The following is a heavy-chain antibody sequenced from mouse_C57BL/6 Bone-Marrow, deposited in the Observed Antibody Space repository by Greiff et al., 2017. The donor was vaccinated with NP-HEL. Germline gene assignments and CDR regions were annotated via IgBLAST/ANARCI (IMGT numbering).Heavy chain of an antibody. V-gene: IGHV5-16*01. J-gene: IGHJ2*01. CDR2: INYDGSST. D-gene: IGHD1-1*01. CDR3: ARGYYGSSSPFDY. CDR1: GFTFSDYY. Sequence: EVKLVESEGGLVQPGSSMKLSCTASGFTFSDYYMAWVRQVPEKGLEWVANINYDGSSTYYLDSLKSRFIISRDNAKNILYLQMSSLKSEDTATYYCARGYYGSSSPFDYWGQGTTLTVSS.